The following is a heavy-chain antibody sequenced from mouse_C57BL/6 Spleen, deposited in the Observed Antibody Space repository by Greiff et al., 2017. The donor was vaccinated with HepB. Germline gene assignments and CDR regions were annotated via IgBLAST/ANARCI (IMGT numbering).Heavy chain of an antibody. CDR1: GYTFTDYY. D-gene: IGHD2-2*01. CDR3: ARSKIYYGYDGFAY. J-gene: IGHJ3*01. V-gene: IGHV1-76*01. Sequence: VHLVESGAELVRPGASVKLSCKASGYTFTDYYINWVKQRPGQGLEWIARIYPGSGNTYYNEKFKGKATLTAEKSSSTAYMQLSSLTSEDSAVYFCARSKIYYGYDGFAYWGQGTLVTVSA. CDR2: IYPGSGNT.